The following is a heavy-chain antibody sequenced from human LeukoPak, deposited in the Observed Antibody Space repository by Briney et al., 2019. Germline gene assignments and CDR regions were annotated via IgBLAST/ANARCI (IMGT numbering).Heavy chain of an antibody. V-gene: IGHV3-74*01. CDR1: GFTFTSYG. CDR3: ARVSTYSAIDY. CDR2: INSDGSST. Sequence: GGSLRLSCTASGFTFTSYGMNWVRQAPGKGLVWVSRINSDGSSTSYADSVKGRFTISRDNAKNTLYLQMNSLRAEDTAVYYCARVSTYSAIDYWGQGTLVTVSS. J-gene: IGHJ4*02. D-gene: IGHD1-26*01.